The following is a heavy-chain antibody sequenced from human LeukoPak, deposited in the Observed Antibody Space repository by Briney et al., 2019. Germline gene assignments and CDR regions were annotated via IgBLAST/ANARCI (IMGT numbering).Heavy chain of an antibody. Sequence: ASVKVSCKASGYIFNDYYMHWVRQAPGQGLEWMGWINPNSGFTNYAQKFQGRVTMTRDTSISTAYMELSRLRSDDTAVYYCARSNPGRIAAEGYWGQGTLVTVSS. D-gene: IGHD6-6*01. J-gene: IGHJ4*02. CDR3: ARSNPGRIAAEGY. V-gene: IGHV1-2*02. CDR2: INPNSGFT. CDR1: GYIFNDYY.